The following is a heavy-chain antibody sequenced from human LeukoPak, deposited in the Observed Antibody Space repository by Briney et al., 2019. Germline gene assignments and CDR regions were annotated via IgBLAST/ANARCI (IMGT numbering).Heavy chain of an antibody. CDR2: ISSSSTYI. V-gene: IGHV3-21*01. Sequence: PGGSLRLSCAASGFTFSSYSMNWVRQAPGKGLEWVSSISSSSTYIYYAGSVKGRFTISRDIAKNSLFLQMNSLRAEDTAVYYCARDKGTEGLLPRGDWYFDLWGRGTLVTVSS. CDR3: ARDKGTEGLLPRGDWYFDL. D-gene: IGHD3-3*01. J-gene: IGHJ2*01. CDR1: GFTFSSYS.